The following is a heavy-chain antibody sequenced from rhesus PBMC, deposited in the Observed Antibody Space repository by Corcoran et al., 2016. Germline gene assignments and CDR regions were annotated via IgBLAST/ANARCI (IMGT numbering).Heavy chain of an antibody. J-gene: IGHJ2*01. D-gene: IGHD3-22*01. CDR1: GYSISSGYG. CDR2: ISYSGST. Sequence: QLQLQESGPGLVKPSETLSLTCAVSGYSISSGYGWSWIRQSPGKGLEWIAFISYSGSTSYTPSLKSRVTISRDTSKNQFSLNLNSVTAADTAVYYCVRDNNNYVYWYFDLWGPGTPITISS. CDR3: VRDNNNYVYWYFDL. V-gene: IGHV4-122*02.